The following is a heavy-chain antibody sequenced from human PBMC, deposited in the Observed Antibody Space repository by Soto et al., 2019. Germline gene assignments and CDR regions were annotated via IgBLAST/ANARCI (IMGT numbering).Heavy chain of an antibody. CDR3: AQALVFTGGDGFDI. V-gene: IGHV4-31*02. Sequence: ERLQEWGPGLVKPSQTLSLKCSVSGGSITTGGRYWSWIRQLPGKGLEWIGDIYYSGNTYYNASLKSRVTISVEVAKNQFSLKMSSVTAADTAVYYCAQALVFTGGDGFDIWGQGRLVTVSS. CDR2: IYYSGNT. J-gene: IGHJ3*02. CDR1: GGSITTGGRY. D-gene: IGHD1-1*01.